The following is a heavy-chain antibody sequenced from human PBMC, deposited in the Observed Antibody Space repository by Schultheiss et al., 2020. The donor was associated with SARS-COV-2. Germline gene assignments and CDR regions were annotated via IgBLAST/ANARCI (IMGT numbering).Heavy chain of an antibody. J-gene: IGHJ4*02. CDR2: ISYDGSNK. D-gene: IGHD4-23*01. V-gene: IGHV3-30*03. Sequence: GGSLRLSCAASGFTFSSYGMHWVRQAPGKGLEWVAVISYDGSNKYYADSVKGRFTIPRDNSKNTLYLQMGSLRAEDMAVYYCARSFGGYFDYWGQGTLVTVSS. CDR1: GFTFSSYG. CDR3: ARSFGGYFDY.